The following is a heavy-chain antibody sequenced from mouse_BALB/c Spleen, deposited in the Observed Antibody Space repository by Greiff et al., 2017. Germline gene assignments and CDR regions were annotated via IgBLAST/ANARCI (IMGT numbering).Heavy chain of an antibody. Sequence: QVQLQQSGAELAKPGASVKMSCKASGYTFTSYWMHWVKQRPGQGLEWIGYINPSTGYTEYNQKFKDKATLTADKSSSTAYMQLSSLTSEDSAVYYCATGNLVWDDWGQGTTRTVSA. CDR3: ATGNLVWDD. D-gene: IGHD2-10*02. V-gene: IGHV1-7*01. J-gene: IGHJ2*01. CDR1: GYTFTSYW. CDR2: INPSTGYT.